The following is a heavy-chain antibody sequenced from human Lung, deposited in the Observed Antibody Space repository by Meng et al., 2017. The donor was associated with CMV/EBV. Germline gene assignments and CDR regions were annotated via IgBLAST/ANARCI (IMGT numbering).Heavy chain of an antibody. V-gene: IGHV3-20*04. J-gene: IGHJ4*02. CDR2: INWNGGST. CDR1: GFTFDDYG. D-gene: IGHD6-6*01. CDR3: ARDTYSSSSGAYFDY. Sequence: GESXKISCAASGFTFDDYGMSWVRQAPGKGLEWVSGINWNGGSTGYADSVKGRFTISRDNAKNSLYLQMNSLRAEDTALYYCARDTYSSSSGAYFDYWGQGTXVTVSS.